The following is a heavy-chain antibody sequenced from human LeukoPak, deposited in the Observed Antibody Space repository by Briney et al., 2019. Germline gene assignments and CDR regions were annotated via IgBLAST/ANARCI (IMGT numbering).Heavy chain of an antibody. V-gene: IGHV1-69*13. Sequence: SLKLSCKASGGTFSSYAISWVRQAPGQGLEWMGGIIPIFGTANYAQKFQGRVTITADESTSTAYMELSSLRSENTAVYYCARTYGSGSSYYFDYWGQGTLVTVSS. CDR3: ARTYGSGSSYYFDY. D-gene: IGHD3-10*01. CDR1: GGTFSSYA. J-gene: IGHJ4*02. CDR2: IIPIFGTA.